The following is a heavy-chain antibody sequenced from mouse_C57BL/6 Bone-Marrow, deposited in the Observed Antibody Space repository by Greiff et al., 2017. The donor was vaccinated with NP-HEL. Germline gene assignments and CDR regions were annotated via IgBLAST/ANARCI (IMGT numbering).Heavy chain of an antibody. J-gene: IGHJ2*01. CDR3: ARWLWDY. CDR2: IDPSDSYT. CDR1: GYTFTSYW. Sequence: VQLQQPGAELVKPGASVKLSCKASGYTFTSYWMQWVKQRPGQGLEWIGEIDPSDSYTNYNQKFKGKATLTVDTSSSTAYMQLSSLTSEDSAVYYCARWLWDYWGQGTTLTVSS. V-gene: IGHV1-50*01. D-gene: IGHD2-2*01.